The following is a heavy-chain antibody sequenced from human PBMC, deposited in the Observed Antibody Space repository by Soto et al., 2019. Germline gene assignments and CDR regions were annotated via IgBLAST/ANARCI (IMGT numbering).Heavy chain of an antibody. D-gene: IGHD6-19*01. J-gene: IGHJ4*02. CDR2: IGGSGGRP. Sequence: GGSLRLSCAASGFTFSNYAMGWVRQAPGKGLAWVSSIGGSGGRPHYGDSVQGRSTISRDNSRNTLYLQMNSLRAEDTAVYYCAKIAEAVAGTVYGYWGRGALVTVSS. CDR1: GFTFSNYA. V-gene: IGHV3-23*01. CDR3: AKIAEAVAGTVYGY.